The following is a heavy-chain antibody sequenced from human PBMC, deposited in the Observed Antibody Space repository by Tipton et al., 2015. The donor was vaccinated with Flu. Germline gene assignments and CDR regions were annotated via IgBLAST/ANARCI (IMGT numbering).Heavy chain of an antibody. D-gene: IGHD2-15*01. J-gene: IGHJ4*02. CDR2: IFHSGTT. CDR1: GGSVIRSSYY. V-gene: IGHV4-39*07. Sequence: TLSLTCAVSGGSVIRSSYYWGWVRQPPGKGPEWIGSIFHSGTTYYDLSLQSRVTISLDTSKNQFSLKMKSVTVADTAVYYCTRQVEAATRSSSWGQGTLVTVSS. CDR3: TRQVEAATRSSS.